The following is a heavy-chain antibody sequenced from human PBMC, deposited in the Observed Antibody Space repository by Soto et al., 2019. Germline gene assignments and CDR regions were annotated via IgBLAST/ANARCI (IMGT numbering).Heavy chain of an antibody. CDR2: INPDGSIT. V-gene: IGHV3-74*01. D-gene: IGHD1-1*01. CDR3: VRSLFRNDPDHC. CDR1: GFTFGDSW. Sequence: GGSLRLSCAASGFTFGDSWIHWVRQAPGKGLVWVSRINPDGSITDYADSVKGRFTISRDNAKKTVFLQMNSLRAEDTAVYYCVRSLFRNDPDHCWGQGTLVTVSS. J-gene: IGHJ4*02.